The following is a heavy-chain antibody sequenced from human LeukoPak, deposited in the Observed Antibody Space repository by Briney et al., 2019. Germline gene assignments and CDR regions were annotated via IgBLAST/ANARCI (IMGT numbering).Heavy chain of an antibody. CDR2: IWYDGRRQ. V-gene: IGHV3-33*01. CDR1: GFTFSSYG. J-gene: IGHJ4*02. Sequence: GGSLRLSCAASGFTFSSYGMHWVRQAPGKGLEWVALIWYDGRRQFYANSVKGRFTISRDDSSNTLFLQMNGLRAEDTAVYYCARPGTSWSSESWGQGTPVTVSP. D-gene: IGHD6-13*01. CDR3: ARPGTSWSSES.